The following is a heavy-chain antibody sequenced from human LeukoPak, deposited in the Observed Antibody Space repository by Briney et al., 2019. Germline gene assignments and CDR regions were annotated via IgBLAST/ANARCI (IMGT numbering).Heavy chain of an antibody. CDR1: GSTFSDHY. Sequence: TGGSLRLSCAASGSTFSDHYMDWVRQAPGKGLEWVCRIRNKANSYTTEYAASVKGRFTVSRDDSKNSLFLQMLSLKTEDTAMYYCTRASISSTPYYFDYWGQGALVTVSS. D-gene: IGHD5-12*01. V-gene: IGHV3-72*01. J-gene: IGHJ4*02. CDR2: IRNKANSYTT. CDR3: TRASISSTPYYFDY.